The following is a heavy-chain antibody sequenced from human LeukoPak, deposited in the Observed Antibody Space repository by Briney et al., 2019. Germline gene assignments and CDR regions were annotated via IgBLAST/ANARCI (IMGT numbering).Heavy chain of an antibody. CDR1: GFTFSSYG. J-gene: IGHJ6*03. Sequence: GGSLRLSCVASGFTFSSYGMSWVRQAPGKGLEWVSSISSSSSYIYYADSVKGRFTISRDNAKNSLYLQMNSLRAEDTAVYYCARVHSSDIVVVPAAIFGTGGYYYMDVWGKGTTVTISS. CDR2: ISSSSSYI. CDR3: ARVHSSDIVVVPAAIFGTGGYYYMDV. D-gene: IGHD2-2*01. V-gene: IGHV3-21*01.